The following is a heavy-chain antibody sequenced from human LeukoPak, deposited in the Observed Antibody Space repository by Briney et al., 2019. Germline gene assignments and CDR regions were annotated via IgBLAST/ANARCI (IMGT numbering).Heavy chain of an antibody. J-gene: IGHJ6*02. CDR3: AKGAGYDILTGYPLYGMDV. Sequence: QPGGSLRLSCAASGFTVSSTDMSWVRQAPGKGLEWVSAVYSGGSTFYADSVKGRFTISRDNSKNTLYLQMNSLRAEDTAVYYCAKGAGYDILTGYPLYGMDVWGQGTTVTVSS. CDR1: GFTVSSTD. D-gene: IGHD3-9*01. CDR2: VYSGGST. V-gene: IGHV3-53*01.